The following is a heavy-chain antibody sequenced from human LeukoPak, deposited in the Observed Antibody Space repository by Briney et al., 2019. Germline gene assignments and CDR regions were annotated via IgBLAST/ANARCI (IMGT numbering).Heavy chain of an antibody. J-gene: IGHJ4*02. CDR2: ISNNGGYT. CDR3: AKDLAARLSGYFDF. Sequence: GGSLRLSCAASGFTFSSSAMSWVRQAPGKGLEWVSAISNNGGYTYYADSVQGRFTISRDNSKSTLCLQMNSLKAEDTAVYYCAKDLAARLSGYFDFWGQGILVTVSS. D-gene: IGHD6-6*01. V-gene: IGHV3-23*01. CDR1: GFTFSSSA.